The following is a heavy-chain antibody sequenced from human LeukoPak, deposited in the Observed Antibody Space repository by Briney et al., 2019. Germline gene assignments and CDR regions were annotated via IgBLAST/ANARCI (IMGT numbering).Heavy chain of an antibody. V-gene: IGHV3-30-3*01. CDR3: ARDRSSSWYLDWYFDL. D-gene: IGHD6-13*01. J-gene: IGHJ2*01. CDR1: GFTFSSYA. Sequence: GGSLRLSCAASGFTFSSYAMHWVRQAPGKGLEWVAVISYDGGNKYYADSVKGRFTISRDNSKNTLYLQMNSLRAEDTAVYYCARDRSSSWYLDWYFDLWGRGTLVTVSS. CDR2: ISYDGGNK.